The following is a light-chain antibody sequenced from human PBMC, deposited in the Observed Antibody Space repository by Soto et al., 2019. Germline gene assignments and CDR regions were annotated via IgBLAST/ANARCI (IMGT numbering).Light chain of an antibody. V-gene: IGKV3-20*01. CDR3: QQYGGSPLYT. J-gene: IGKJ2*01. CDR2: GAS. CDR1: QSVSNNY. Sequence: EIVLTQSPGTLSLSPGERGTLSCRASQSVSNNYLAWYQRKPGQAPRLLIYGASSRATGIPDRFCGSGSGTDFALTISSLEPEDFAVYYCQQYGGSPLYTFGQGTKLDIK.